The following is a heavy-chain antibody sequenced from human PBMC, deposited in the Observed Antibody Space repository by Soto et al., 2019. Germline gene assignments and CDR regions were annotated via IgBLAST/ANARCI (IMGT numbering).Heavy chain of an antibody. Sequence: EVQLVESGGGLVQPGGSLRLSCAASGFTFRTYWMHWVRQAPGKGLVWVSRLDPSGTTTNYADSVKGRFTISRDNAKDTLYLQMDSLRAEDTAVYFCARDNWNSHWGQGTLVTVSS. CDR1: GFTFRTYW. V-gene: IGHV3-74*01. J-gene: IGHJ4*02. CDR2: LDPSGTTT. D-gene: IGHD1-7*01. CDR3: ARDNWNSH.